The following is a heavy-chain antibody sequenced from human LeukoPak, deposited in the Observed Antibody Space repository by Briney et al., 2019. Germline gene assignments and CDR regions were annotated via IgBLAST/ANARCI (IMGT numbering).Heavy chain of an antibody. CDR3: ANYGRHFAS. D-gene: IGHD4-17*01. J-gene: IGHJ4*02. Sequence: GGSLRLSCAASGFTFNNYAMSWVRQAPGKGLEWVSLVSSSGDKTYYPESVKGRFTISRDNAKNTLYLQMNSLRAEDTAVYYCANYGRHFASWGQGTLVTVSP. CDR1: GFTFNNYA. V-gene: IGHV3-23*01. CDR2: VSSSGDKT.